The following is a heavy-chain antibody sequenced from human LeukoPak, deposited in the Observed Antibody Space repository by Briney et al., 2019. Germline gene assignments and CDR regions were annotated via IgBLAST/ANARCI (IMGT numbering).Heavy chain of an antibody. Sequence: KPGESLKISCTGSGYSFTNYWIGWVRQMPGKGLEWMGIIYPGDSDTRYTPSFQGQVTISADKSINTAYLQWSSLKASDTAMYYCARRVDSYWFFDYWGQGTLVTVSS. J-gene: IGHJ4*02. V-gene: IGHV5-51*01. D-gene: IGHD1-26*01. CDR1: GYSFTNYW. CDR3: ARRVDSYWFFDY. CDR2: IYPGDSDT.